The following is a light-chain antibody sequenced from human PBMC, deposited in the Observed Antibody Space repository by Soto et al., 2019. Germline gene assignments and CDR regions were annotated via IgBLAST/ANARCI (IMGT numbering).Light chain of an antibody. CDR2: EVT. CDR3: NSFAGSAMWV. Sequence: QSALTQPPSASGSPGQSVTISCTGTNSDVGGYNYVSWYQQYPGKAPKLLIYEVTKRPSGVPDRFSGSKSGNTAYLTVSGLQSEEEAAYSCNSFAGSAMWVFGGGTKSTVL. V-gene: IGLV2-8*01. J-gene: IGLJ3*02. CDR1: NSDVGGYNY.